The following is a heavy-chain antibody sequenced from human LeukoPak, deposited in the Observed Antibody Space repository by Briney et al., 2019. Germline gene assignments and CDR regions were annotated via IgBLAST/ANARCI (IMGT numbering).Heavy chain of an antibody. Sequence: GGSLRLSCAASGFNFDAYTMHWVRQAPGEGLEWVSLFSWDGGSKYYADSVRGRFTISRDNSKNSLYLQMNRLRAEDTAVYYCAREVDSSAYYYYYYMDVWGKGTTVTVSS. V-gene: IGHV3-43*01. CDR3: AREVDSSAYYYYYYMDV. CDR1: GFNFDAYT. CDR2: FSWDGGSK. J-gene: IGHJ6*03. D-gene: IGHD6-25*01.